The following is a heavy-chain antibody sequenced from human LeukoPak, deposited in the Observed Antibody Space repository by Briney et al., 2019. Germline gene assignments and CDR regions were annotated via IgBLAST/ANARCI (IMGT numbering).Heavy chain of an antibody. CDR1: GFTFSRYG. CDR2: ISYDGGDK. Sequence: GGSLRLSCAASGFTFSRYGMHWVRQAPGKGLEWLAVISYDGGDKYYADSVKGRFTISRDNSKNTLYLQMNSLRAEDTAVYYCAKTVGEQWLAFDNWGQGTLVTVSS. D-gene: IGHD6-19*01. J-gene: IGHJ4*02. CDR3: AKTVGEQWLAFDN. V-gene: IGHV3-30*18.